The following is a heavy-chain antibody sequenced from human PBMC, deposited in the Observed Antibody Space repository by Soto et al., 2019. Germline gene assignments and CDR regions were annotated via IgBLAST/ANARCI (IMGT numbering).Heavy chain of an antibody. CDR1: GFTFSNYA. J-gene: IGHJ4*02. CDR2: ISYDGSNK. CDR3: ARGRGGGYSYLNY. D-gene: IGHD5-18*01. V-gene: IGHV3-30-3*01. Sequence: QVQLVESGGGVVQPGRSLRLSCAASGFTFSNYAMHWVRQAPGKGLEWVAVISYDGSNKYYADSVEGRFTISRDNSKNTLYVQMNSLRAEDTAVYYCARGRGGGYSYLNYWGQGTLVTVSS.